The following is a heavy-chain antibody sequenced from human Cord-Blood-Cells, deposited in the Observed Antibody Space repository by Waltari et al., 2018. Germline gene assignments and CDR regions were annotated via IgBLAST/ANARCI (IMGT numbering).Heavy chain of an antibody. CDR2: RRPNSGKP. J-gene: IGHJ6*02. D-gene: IGHD2-2*01. Sequence: QVQLVQSGAEVKKPGASVKVSCKASGYTFTSYDINWVRQATGQGLEWMGWRRPNSGKPGYARKVQGRVTITRNTSISTAYMGLSSLRSEDTAVYYCARGPDIVVVPAADYYYGMDVWGQGTTVTVSS. CDR1: GYTFTSYD. CDR3: ARGPDIVVVPAADYYYGMDV. V-gene: IGHV1-8*03.